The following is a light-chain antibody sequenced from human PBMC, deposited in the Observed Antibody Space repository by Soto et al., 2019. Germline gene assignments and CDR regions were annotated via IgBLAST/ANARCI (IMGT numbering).Light chain of an antibody. CDR1: QTISSNY. V-gene: IGKV3-20*01. CDR2: SAS. J-gene: IGKJ3*01. Sequence: EVVLTQSPDTLSLSPGEGATLSCRASQTISSNYVAWYQQKPGQAPRPLIYSASTRATGTPDRFSGSGSGTHFTLTISGLEPEDFAVYYCQQYGIVFGPGTKVEIK. CDR3: QQYGIV.